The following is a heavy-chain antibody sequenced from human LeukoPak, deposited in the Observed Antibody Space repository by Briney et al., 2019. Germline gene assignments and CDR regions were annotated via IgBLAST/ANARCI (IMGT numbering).Heavy chain of an antibody. Sequence: GGSLRLSREGFGLTFSRDWMSWVRQAPGKGLEWVANIKQDGGETYYGDSVKGRFTISRDNAKNSLYLQMRSLRAEDTAVYYCATYSCNNAREFQYWGQGTLVTVSS. V-gene: IGHV3-7*01. CDR3: ATYSCNNAREFQY. CDR1: GLTFSRDW. D-gene: IGHD2-8*01. J-gene: IGHJ1*01. CDR2: IKQDGGET.